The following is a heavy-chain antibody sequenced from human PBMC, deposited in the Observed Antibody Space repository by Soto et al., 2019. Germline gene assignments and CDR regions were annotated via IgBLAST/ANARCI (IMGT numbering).Heavy chain of an antibody. J-gene: IGHJ5*02. CDR2: IIPILNIA. CDR1: GGTFSSYP. Sequence: QVQLVQSGAEVKKPGSSVKVSCKASGGTFSSYPISWVRQAPGQGLEWMGRIIPILNIANYAQKFQGRVTLTADKSTNTAYMELSSLRSEDTAVYYCARTRGATDSLYWFDPWGQGTLVTVSS. V-gene: IGHV1-69*02. D-gene: IGHD2-21*01. CDR3: ARTRGATDSLYWFDP.